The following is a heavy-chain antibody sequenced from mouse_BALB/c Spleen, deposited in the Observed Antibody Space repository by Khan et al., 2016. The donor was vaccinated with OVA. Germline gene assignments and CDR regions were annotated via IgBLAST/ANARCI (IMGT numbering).Heavy chain of an antibody. V-gene: IGHV1S137*01. CDR3: ARPAYDGYYDY. CDR2: ISTYSGNT. CDR1: GYTFTDYA. D-gene: IGHD2-3*01. Sequence: QVQLQQPGPELVRPGVSVKISCKGSGYTFTDYAMYWVKQSHAKSLEWIGLISTYSGNTNYNQNFRGKATMTVDKSSSTAYMELARLTSEDSAIYYCARPAYDGYYDYWGQGTTLTVSS. J-gene: IGHJ2*01.